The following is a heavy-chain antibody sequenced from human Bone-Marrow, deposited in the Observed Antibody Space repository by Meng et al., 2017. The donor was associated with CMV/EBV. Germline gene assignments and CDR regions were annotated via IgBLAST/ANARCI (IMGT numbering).Heavy chain of an antibody. CDR2: VYFNGNT. J-gene: IGHJ6*02. Sequence: SETLSLTCSVSGVSVTSGSYFWTWIRQPPGKGLEWIGYVYFNGNTKYNPSLGSRLTMSIDSSGHQFSLKLTSVTTADTAVYYCAREAWEVLGFGMDVWGQGTTVTVSS. CDR3: AREAWEVLGFGMDV. CDR1: GVSVTSGSYF. V-gene: IGHV4-61*01. D-gene: IGHD1-26*01.